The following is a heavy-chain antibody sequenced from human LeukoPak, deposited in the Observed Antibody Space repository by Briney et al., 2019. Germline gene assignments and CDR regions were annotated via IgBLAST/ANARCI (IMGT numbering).Heavy chain of an antibody. Sequence: PSQTLSLTCTVSGGSISSGDYYWSWIRQPPGKGLEWIGYIYYSGSTNYNPSLKSRVTISVDTSKNQFSLKLSSVTAADTAVYYCARHSSGWYSSGGAFDIWGQGTMVTVSS. CDR3: ARHSSGWYSSGGAFDI. V-gene: IGHV4-30-4*01. J-gene: IGHJ3*02. CDR1: GGSISSGDYY. CDR2: IYYSGST. D-gene: IGHD6-19*01.